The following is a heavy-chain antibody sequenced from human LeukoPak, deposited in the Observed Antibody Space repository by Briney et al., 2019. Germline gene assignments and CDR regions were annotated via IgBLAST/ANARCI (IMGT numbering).Heavy chain of an antibody. CDR3: ARGRSSGYSDY. CDR2: IYSGGSA. CDR1: GFTVSSNY. V-gene: IGHV3-53*01. Sequence: PGGSLRLSCAASGFTVSSNYMSWVRQAPGKGLEWVSVIYSGGSAYYADSVKGRFTISRDNSKNTLYLQMNSLRAEDTAVYYCARGRSSGYSDYWGQGTLVTASS. J-gene: IGHJ4*02. D-gene: IGHD3-22*01.